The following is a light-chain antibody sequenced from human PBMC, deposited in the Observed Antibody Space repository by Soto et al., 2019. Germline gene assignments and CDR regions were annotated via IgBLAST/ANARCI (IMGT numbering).Light chain of an antibody. CDR3: AAWDDSLNGYV. CDR1: NSNIGRNT. CDR2: SNN. Sequence: QSVLTQPPSASGTPGQRVTISCSGSNSNIGRNTVNWYQQFPGTAPKLLIYSNNQRPSGVPDRFSGSKSGTSASLAISWLQSGDESDYYCAAWDDSLNGYVFGTGTKVTVL. J-gene: IGLJ1*01. V-gene: IGLV1-44*01.